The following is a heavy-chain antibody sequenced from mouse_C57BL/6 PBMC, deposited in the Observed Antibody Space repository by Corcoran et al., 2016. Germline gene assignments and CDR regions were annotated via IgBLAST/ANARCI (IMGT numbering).Heavy chain of an antibody. CDR1: GYTFTDYE. J-gene: IGHJ2*01. V-gene: IGHV1-15*01. D-gene: IGHD2-5*01. CDR3: ARPYYSNYFDY. CDR2: IDPETGGT. Sequence: QVQLQQSGAELVRPGASVTLSCKASGYTFTDYEMHWVKQTPVHGLEWIGAIDPETGGTAYNQKFKGKATLTVDTSSSTAYMELHSLTSEDSAVYFWARPYYSNYFDYWGQGTTLTVSS.